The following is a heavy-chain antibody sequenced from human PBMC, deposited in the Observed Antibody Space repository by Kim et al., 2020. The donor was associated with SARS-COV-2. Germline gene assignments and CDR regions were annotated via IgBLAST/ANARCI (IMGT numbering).Heavy chain of an antibody. Sequence: ANAVKRRFTISRDTAKNTLYLQMNSLRAEDTAVYYCARTPYYYGMDVWGQGTTVTVSS. CDR3: ARTPYYYGMDV. J-gene: IGHJ6*02. V-gene: IGHV3-74*01.